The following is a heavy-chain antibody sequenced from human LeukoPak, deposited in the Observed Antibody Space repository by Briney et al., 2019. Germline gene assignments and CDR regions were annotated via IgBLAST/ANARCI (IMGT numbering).Heavy chain of an antibody. CDR2: ISSSGSTI. J-gene: IGHJ4*02. CDR3: ARVVGATDY. CDR1: GFTFSSYE. D-gene: IGHD1-26*01. Sequence: GGSLRLSCAASGFTFSSYEMNWVRQAPGKGLEWVSYISSSGSTIYYADSVKGRFTISRDSAKNSLYLQMNSLRAEDTAVYYCARVVGATDYWGQGTLVTVSS. V-gene: IGHV3-48*03.